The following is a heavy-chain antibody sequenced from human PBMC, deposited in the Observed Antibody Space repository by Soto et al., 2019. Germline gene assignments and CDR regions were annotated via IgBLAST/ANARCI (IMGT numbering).Heavy chain of an antibody. CDR2: ISSSSSTI. Sequence: GSLRLSCAASGFTFSSYSMNWVRQAPGKGLEWVSCISSSSSTIYYADSVKGRFTISRDNSKNALYLQMNSLRAEDTAVYYCAKDQDTLTPFDYWGQGTLVTVSS. CDR3: AKDQDTLTPFDY. CDR1: GFTFSSYS. D-gene: IGHD3-9*01. V-gene: IGHV3-48*01. J-gene: IGHJ4*02.